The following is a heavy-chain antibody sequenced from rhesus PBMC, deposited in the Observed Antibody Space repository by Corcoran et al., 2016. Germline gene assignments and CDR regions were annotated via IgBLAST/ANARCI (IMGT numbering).Heavy chain of an antibody. V-gene: IGHV4-147*01. CDR2: IYGSSRRT. CDR1: GYSISSNY. D-gene: IGHD4-29*01. CDR3: AREGTYGSSYYFDY. J-gene: IGHJ4*01. Sequence: QVQLQESGPGLVKPSETLSLTGAVSGYSISSNYWSWIRQPPGKGLELIGYIYGSSRRTYYNPSLKSRVTISTDTTKNPFSLKLTYVTAADTAVYYCAREGTYGSSYYFDYWGQGVLVTVSS.